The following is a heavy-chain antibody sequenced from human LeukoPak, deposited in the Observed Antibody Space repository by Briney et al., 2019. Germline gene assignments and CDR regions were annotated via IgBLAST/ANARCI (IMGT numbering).Heavy chain of an antibody. J-gene: IGHJ4*02. CDR2: IYYSGSA. CDR1: GGSISSSSYY. CDR3: AREDTAAAGIDY. Sequence: PSETLSLTCTVSGGSISSSSYYWGWIRQPPGKGLEWIGSIYYSGSAYYNPSLKSRVTISVDTSKNQFSLKLSSVTAADTAVYYCAREDTAAAGIDYWGQGTLVTVSS. D-gene: IGHD6-13*01. V-gene: IGHV4-39*02.